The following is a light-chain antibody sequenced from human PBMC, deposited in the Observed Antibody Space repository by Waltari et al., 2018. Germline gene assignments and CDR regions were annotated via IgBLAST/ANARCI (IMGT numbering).Light chain of an antibody. CDR3: SSYANSDTWV. Sequence: QSALTQPAPVSGSPGQSITIPCPGTSSDVGSHHYASWYQQHPGNAPKLLISDVDKRPSGVSFRFSGSKSGNTASLTISGLQPEDEADYYCSSYANSDTWVFGGGTKLTVL. V-gene: IGLV2-14*03. J-gene: IGLJ3*02. CDR1: SSDVGSHHY. CDR2: DVD.